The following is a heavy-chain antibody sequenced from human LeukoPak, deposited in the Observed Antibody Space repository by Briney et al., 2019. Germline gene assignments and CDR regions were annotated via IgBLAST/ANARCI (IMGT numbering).Heavy chain of an antibody. CDR1: GFTLNNYW. Sequence: PGGSLRLSCAASGFTLNNYWMHWVRQASGMGLVWVSHINSDGTTTRYADSVKGRFTISRDNAKNSVCLQMNSLRADDTAMYYCLRGLSGDSKFDYWGQGTLVSVSS. CDR2: INSDGTTT. V-gene: IGHV3-74*01. J-gene: IGHJ4*02. CDR3: LRGLSGDSKFDY. D-gene: IGHD2-15*01.